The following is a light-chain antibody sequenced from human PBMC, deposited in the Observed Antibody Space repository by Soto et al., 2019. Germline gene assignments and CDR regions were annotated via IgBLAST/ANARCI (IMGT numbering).Light chain of an antibody. CDR1: QLISSW. Sequence: DIQMAQSPSSVSSSVGERFTIRCRASQLISSWLAWYQHKPGKAPKLLIYAASSLQSGVPSRFSGSGSGTEFTLTISSLQTDDFSTYYCQQYHSYWTFGQGTKVDIK. CDR3: QQYHSYWT. J-gene: IGKJ1*01. V-gene: IGKV1D-16*01. CDR2: AAS.